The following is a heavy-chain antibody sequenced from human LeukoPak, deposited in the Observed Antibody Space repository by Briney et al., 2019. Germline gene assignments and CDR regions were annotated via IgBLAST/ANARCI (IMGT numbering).Heavy chain of an antibody. V-gene: IGHV1-2*02. Sequence: GASVKVSCKASGYTFTGYYMHWVRQAPGQGLEWMGWINPNSGGTDYAQKFQGRVTMTRDTSISTAYMELSRLRSDDTAVYYCARLSIAARPGYFDYWGQGTLVTVSS. CDR2: INPNSGGT. CDR1: GYTFTGYY. J-gene: IGHJ4*02. D-gene: IGHD6-6*01. CDR3: ARLSIAARPGYFDY.